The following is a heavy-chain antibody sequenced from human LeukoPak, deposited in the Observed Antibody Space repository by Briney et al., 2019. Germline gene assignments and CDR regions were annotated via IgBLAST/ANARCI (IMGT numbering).Heavy chain of an antibody. Sequence: PGGSLRLSCAASGFTFSSYWMSWVRQAPGKGLEWVANIKQDGSEKYYVDSVKGRFTISRDNAENSLYLQMNSLRAEDTAVYYCARDQVVVVAAPFYYYYGMDVWGQGTTVTVSS. D-gene: IGHD2-15*01. J-gene: IGHJ6*02. CDR3: ARDQVVVVAAPFYYYYGMDV. CDR2: IKQDGSEK. V-gene: IGHV3-7*01. CDR1: GFTFSSYW.